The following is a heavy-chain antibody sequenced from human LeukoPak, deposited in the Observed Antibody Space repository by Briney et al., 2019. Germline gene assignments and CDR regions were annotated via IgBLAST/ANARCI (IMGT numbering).Heavy chain of an antibody. V-gene: IGHV4-30-4*08. Sequence: PSETLSLTCTVSGGSISSGDYYWSWIRQPPGKGLEWIGYIYYSGSTYYSPSLESRVTISVDTSKNHFSLKLRSVTAADTAVYYCAREYVVGRHWFDPWGQGTLVTVSS. CDR2: IYYSGST. CDR3: AREYVVGRHWFDP. D-gene: IGHD2-15*01. CDR1: GGSISSGDYY. J-gene: IGHJ5*02.